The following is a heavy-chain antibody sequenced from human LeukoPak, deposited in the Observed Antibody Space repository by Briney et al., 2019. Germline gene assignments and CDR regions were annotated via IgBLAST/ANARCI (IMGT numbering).Heavy chain of an antibody. J-gene: IGHJ3*02. V-gene: IGHV3-9*01. CDR2: ISWNSGSI. CDR1: GFTFDDYA. CDR3: AKDMDYYYDSSGYSKRQNDAFDI. Sequence: PGGSLRLSCAASGFTFDDYAMHWVRQAPGKGLEWVSGISWNSGSIGYADSVKGRFTISRDNAKNSLYLQMNSLRAEDTALYYCAKDMDYYYDSSGYSKRQNDAFDIWGQGTMVTVSS. D-gene: IGHD3-22*01.